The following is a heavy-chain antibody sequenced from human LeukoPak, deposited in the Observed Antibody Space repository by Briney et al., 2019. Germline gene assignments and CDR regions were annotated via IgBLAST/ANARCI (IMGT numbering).Heavy chain of an antibody. Sequence: PSETLSLTCTVSGGSISSYYWSWIRQPPGKGLEWIGYIYYSGSTYYNPSLKSRVTISVDTSKNQFSLKLSSVTAADTAVYYCARLYSSGWSLDYWGQGTLVTVSS. CDR2: IYYSGST. CDR1: GGSISSYY. V-gene: IGHV4-59*06. D-gene: IGHD6-19*01. CDR3: ARLYSSGWSLDY. J-gene: IGHJ4*02.